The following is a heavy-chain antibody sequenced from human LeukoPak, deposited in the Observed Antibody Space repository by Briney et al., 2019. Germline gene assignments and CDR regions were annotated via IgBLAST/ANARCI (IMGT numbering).Heavy chain of an antibody. Sequence: GGSLRLSCAASGFTFSSYSMNWVRQAPGKGLEWVSSISSSSSYIYYADSVKGRFTISRDNAKNSLYLQMNSLRAEDTAVYYCARDFRGLLWFGGPTNDAFDIWGQGTMVTVSS. CDR2: ISSSSSYI. CDR1: GFTFSSYS. J-gene: IGHJ3*02. V-gene: IGHV3-21*01. D-gene: IGHD3-10*01. CDR3: ARDFRGLLWFGGPTNDAFDI.